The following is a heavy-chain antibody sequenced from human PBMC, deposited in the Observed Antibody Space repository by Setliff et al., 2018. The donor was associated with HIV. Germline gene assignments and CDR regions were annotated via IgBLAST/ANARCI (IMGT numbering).Heavy chain of an antibody. CDR2: IIPIFDTT. CDR1: GGTFSTYA. D-gene: IGHD2-21*01. V-gene: IGHV1-69*13. J-gene: IGHJ6*03. CDR3: ARGLPDIVGATNDFFYYMDV. Sequence: SVKVSCKASGGTFSTYAISWVRQAPGQGLEWMGGIIPIFDTTNYAQKFRGRVSISAVDSTKTAYMELSSLTSEDTAICYCARGLPDIVGATNDFFYYMDVWGKGTTVTVSS.